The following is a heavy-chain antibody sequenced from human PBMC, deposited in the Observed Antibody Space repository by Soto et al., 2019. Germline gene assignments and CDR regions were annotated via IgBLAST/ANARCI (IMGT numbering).Heavy chain of an antibody. CDR3: TTEKGNYYYYGMDV. J-gene: IGHJ6*02. CDR1: GFTFSNAW. CDR2: IKSKTDGGAT. V-gene: IGHV3-15*01. Sequence: KPGGSLRLSCAASGFTFSNAWMSWVRQAPGKGLEWVGRIKSKTDGGATDYAAPVKGRFTISRDDSKNRLYLQMNSLKTEDTAVYYCTTEKGNYYYYGMDVWGQGTTVTVS.